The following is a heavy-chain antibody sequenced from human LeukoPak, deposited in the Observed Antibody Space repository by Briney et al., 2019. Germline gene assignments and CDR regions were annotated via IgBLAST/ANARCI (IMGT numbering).Heavy chain of an antibody. V-gene: IGHV3-21*01. D-gene: IGHD3-3*01. J-gene: IGHJ4*02. CDR3: AKGPYDFWSGYYDY. Sequence: PGGSLRLSCAASGFTFSSYSMNWVRQAPGKGLEWVSSISSSSSYIYYADSVKGRFTISRDNAKNSLYLQMNSLRAEDTAVYYCAKGPYDFWSGYYDYWGQGTLVTVSS. CDR2: ISSSSSYI. CDR1: GFTFSSYS.